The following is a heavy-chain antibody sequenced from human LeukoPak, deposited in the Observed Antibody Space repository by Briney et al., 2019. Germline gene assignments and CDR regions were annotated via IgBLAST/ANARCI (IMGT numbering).Heavy chain of an antibody. D-gene: IGHD3-9*01. V-gene: IGHV3-7*05. Sequence: GGSLRLSCAASGFTFSIYWMSWVRQAPGKGLEWVANIKEDGSEKYYVDSVKGRFTISRDNAKNSLFLQMNSLRAEDTAVYYCLCDIVTGSHHDAFDVWGQGTMVTVSS. CDR2: IKEDGSEK. J-gene: IGHJ3*01. CDR3: LCDIVTGSHHDAFDV. CDR1: GFTFSIYW.